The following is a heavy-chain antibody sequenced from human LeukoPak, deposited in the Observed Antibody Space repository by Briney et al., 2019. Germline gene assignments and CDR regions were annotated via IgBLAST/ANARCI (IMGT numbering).Heavy chain of an antibody. J-gene: IGHJ4*01. V-gene: IGHV4-34*01. CDR2: INHSGST. CDR3: ASAGRYCSGGSCYGVDY. Sequence: PSETLSLTCAVYGGSFNGYYWSWIRQPPGKGLEWIGEINHSGSTNYNPSLKSRVTISVDTSKNQFSLKLSSVTAADTAVYYCASAGRYCSGGSCYGVDYWGHGTLVTVSS. CDR1: GGSFNGYY. D-gene: IGHD2-15*01.